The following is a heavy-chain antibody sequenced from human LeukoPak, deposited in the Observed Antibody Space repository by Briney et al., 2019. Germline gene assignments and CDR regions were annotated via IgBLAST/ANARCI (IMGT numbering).Heavy chain of an antibody. D-gene: IGHD1-14*01. J-gene: IGHJ6*02. CDR1: GFTFSSYS. Sequence: AGGSLRLSCAASGFTFSSYSMNWVRQAPGKGLEWVSSISSSNTYIYYAESVKGRFTISRDNAKNSLYLQMNSLRAEDTAVYYCTKVTTSTKYYSGMDVWGQGTTVTVSS. V-gene: IGHV3-21*01. CDR3: TKVTTSTKYYSGMDV. CDR2: ISSSNTYI.